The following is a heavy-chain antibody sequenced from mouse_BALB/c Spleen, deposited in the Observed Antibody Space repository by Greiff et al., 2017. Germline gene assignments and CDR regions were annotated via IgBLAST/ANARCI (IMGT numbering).Heavy chain of an antibody. CDR1: GYSITSGYY. J-gene: IGHJ4*01. Sequence: EVQLQESGPGLVKPSQSLSLTCSVTGYSITSGYYWNWIRQFPGNKLEWMGYISYDGSNNYNPSLKNRISITRDTSKNQFFLKLNSVTTEDTATYYCARDQDGSSLYYYAMDYWGQGTSVTVSS. V-gene: IGHV3-6*02. CDR2: ISYDGSN. CDR3: ARDQDGSSLYYYAMDY. D-gene: IGHD1-1*01.